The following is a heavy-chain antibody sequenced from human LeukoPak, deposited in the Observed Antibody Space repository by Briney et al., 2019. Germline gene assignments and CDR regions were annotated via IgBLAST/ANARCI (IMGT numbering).Heavy chain of an antibody. CDR3: ARETMVRGDYDY. Sequence: GGSLRLSCAASEFTFSSYWMTWVRQAPGKGLEWVANIKQDGSEKYYVDSVKGRFTISRDNTKNSLYLQMNSLRAEDTAVYYCARETMVRGDYDYRGQGTLVTVSS. V-gene: IGHV3-7*01. CDR1: EFTFSSYW. D-gene: IGHD3-10*01. J-gene: IGHJ4*02. CDR2: IKQDGSEK.